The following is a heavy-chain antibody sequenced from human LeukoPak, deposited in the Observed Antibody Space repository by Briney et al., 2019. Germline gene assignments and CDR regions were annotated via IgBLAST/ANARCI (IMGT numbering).Heavy chain of an antibody. V-gene: IGHV1-69*02. D-gene: IGHD6-13*01. J-gene: IGHJ4*02. CDR3: ASGTTVSSSAAASFDY. Sequence: SVKISCKASGGTFTSYTICWVRQAPGQGLEWMGRIIPLLGIANYAHKFQGRVTITADKSTSTAYMELSSLRSEDTAVYYCASGTTVSSSAAASFDYWGQGTLVTVSS. CDR1: GGTFTSYT. CDR2: IIPLLGIA.